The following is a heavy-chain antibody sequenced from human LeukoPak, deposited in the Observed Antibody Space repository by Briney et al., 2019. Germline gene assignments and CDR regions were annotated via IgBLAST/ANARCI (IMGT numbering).Heavy chain of an antibody. CDR1: GGSISSSSYC. V-gene: IGHV4-39*01. CDR3: ARQYSGDSRSPFFDY. Sequence: PSETLSLTCIVSGGSISSSSYCWGWIRQPPGKGLEWIGSVCYSGSTYYNPSLKSRVTISVDTSKNQFSLKLSSVTAADTAVYYCARQYSGDSRSPFFDYWGQGTLVTVSS. D-gene: IGHD5-18*01. CDR2: VCYSGST. J-gene: IGHJ4*02.